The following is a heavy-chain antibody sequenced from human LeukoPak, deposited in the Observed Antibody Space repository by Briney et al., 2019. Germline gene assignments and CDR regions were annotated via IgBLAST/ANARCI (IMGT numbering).Heavy chain of an antibody. CDR3: ARRRKYYYGSGSYSYYMDV. Sequence: ASVKVSCKASGGTFSSYAISWVRQAPGQGLEWMGGIIPIFGTANYAQKFQGRVTITADKSTSTAYMELSSLRSEDTAVYYCARRRKYYYGSGSYSYYMDVWGKGTTVTISS. J-gene: IGHJ6*03. V-gene: IGHV1-69*06. D-gene: IGHD3-10*01. CDR1: GGTFSSYA. CDR2: IIPIFGTA.